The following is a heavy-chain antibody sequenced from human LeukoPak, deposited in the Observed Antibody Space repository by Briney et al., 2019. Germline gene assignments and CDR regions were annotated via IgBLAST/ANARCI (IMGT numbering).Heavy chain of an antibody. CDR3: ARHGYYDSSGEAFDI. D-gene: IGHD3-22*01. CDR1: GYSISSGYY. Sequence: SETLSLTCAVSGYSISSGYYWGWIRQPPGKGLEWIGSIYHSGSTYYSPSLKSRVTISVDTSKNQFSLKLSSVTAADTAVYYCARHGYYDSSGEAFDIWGQGTMVTVSS. CDR2: IYHSGST. V-gene: IGHV4-38-2*01. J-gene: IGHJ3*02.